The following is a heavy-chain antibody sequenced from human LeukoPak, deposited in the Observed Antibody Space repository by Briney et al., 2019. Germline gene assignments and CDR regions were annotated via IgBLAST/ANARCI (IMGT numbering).Heavy chain of an antibody. CDR2: ISYDGSNK. D-gene: IGHD4-17*01. CDR1: GFTFSSYG. V-gene: IGHV3-30*03. CDR3: ARADGDPPSYDY. Sequence: PGGSLRLSCAASGFTFSSYGMHWVRQAPGKGLEWVALISYDGSNKYYADSVKGRFTISRDNAKKSLYLQMNSLRAEDTALYYCARADGDPPSYDYWGQGTLVTVSS. J-gene: IGHJ4*02.